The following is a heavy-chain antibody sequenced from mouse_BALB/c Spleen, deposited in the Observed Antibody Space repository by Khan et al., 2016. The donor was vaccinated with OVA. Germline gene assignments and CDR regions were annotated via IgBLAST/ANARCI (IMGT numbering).Heavy chain of an antibody. CDR1: GYTFTSYY. CDR2: IYPGNVNT. J-gene: IGHJ4*01. CDR3: ARWGGNFPSYAMDY. V-gene: IGHV1S56*01. Sequence: QVQLQQPGPELVKPGASVRISCKASGYTFTSYYIHWVKQRPGQGLEWIGWIYPGNVNTGYNEKFKGKATLTADKSSSTAYMQLSSLTSEDSAVYFCARWGGNFPSYAMDYWGQGTSVTVSS. D-gene: IGHD2-1*01.